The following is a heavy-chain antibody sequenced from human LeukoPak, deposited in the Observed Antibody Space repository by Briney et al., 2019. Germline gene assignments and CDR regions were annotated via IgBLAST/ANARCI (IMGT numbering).Heavy chain of an antibody. J-gene: IGHJ3*02. D-gene: IGHD1-26*01. CDR1: GFTFDIYA. V-gene: IGHV3-48*01. Sequence: GGSLRLSCAASGFTFDIYAMNWVRQAPGKGLEWLSYISGNSGTIHYADSVEGRFTISRDNAKNSLYLQMNSLRAEDTAVYYCAKDAEVGAGADAFDIWGQGTMVTVSS. CDR3: AKDAEVGAGADAFDI. CDR2: ISGNSGTI.